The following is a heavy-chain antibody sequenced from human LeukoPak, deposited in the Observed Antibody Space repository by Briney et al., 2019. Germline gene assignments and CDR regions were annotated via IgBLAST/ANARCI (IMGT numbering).Heavy chain of an antibody. V-gene: IGHV3-66*02. J-gene: IGHJ3*02. CDR1: GITLSNYG. CDR3: ARGRRRLVGATTGDAFDI. D-gene: IGHD1-26*01. Sequence: PGGSLRLSCAVSGITLSNYGMSWVRQAPGKGLEWVSVIYSGGSTYYADSVKGRFTISRDNSKNTLYLQMNSLRAEDTAVYYCARGRRRLVGATTGDAFDIWGQGTMVTVSS. CDR2: IYSGGST.